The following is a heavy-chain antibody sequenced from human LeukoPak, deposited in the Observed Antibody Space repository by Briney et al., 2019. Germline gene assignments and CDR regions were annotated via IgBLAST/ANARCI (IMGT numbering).Heavy chain of an antibody. V-gene: IGHV3-74*01. D-gene: IGHD5-18*01. CDR2: TNGDGSDT. Sequence: GGSLRLSCAASGFTFSSYSMNWVRKAPGKGLVWVSRTNGDGSDTSYADSVKGRFTISRDSATNTLYLQMNSLRAEDTAIYYCVRDGEYSHGIDFDYWGQGTLVTVSP. J-gene: IGHJ4*02. CDR1: GFTFSSYS. CDR3: VRDGEYSHGIDFDY.